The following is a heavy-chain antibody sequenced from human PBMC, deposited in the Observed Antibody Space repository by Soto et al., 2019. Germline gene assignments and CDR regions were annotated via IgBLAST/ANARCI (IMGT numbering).Heavy chain of an antibody. Sequence: EVQLVESGGGLVQPGRSLRLSCAASGFTFDEYAMHWVRQAPGKGLEWVSSISWSSANIAYADSVKGRFTISRDNAKNSLYMPMQSLRAEDTALYYCAKDKGGDSRHYYYYYGMDVWGQGTTVTVSS. CDR3: AKDKGGDSRHYYYYYGMDV. J-gene: IGHJ6*02. V-gene: IGHV3-9*01. D-gene: IGHD3-22*01. CDR2: ISWSSANI. CDR1: GFTFDEYA.